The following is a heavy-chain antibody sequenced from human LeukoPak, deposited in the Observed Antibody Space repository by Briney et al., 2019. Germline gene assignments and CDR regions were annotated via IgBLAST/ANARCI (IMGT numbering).Heavy chain of an antibody. Sequence: GGFLRLSCAASGFTFSSYWMHWVRQAPGKGLVWVSRINSDGSSTSYADSVKGRFTISRDNAKNTLYLQMNSLRAEDTAVYYCAREMGSGWYLSEYFQHWGQGTLVTVSS. CDR3: AREMGSGWYLSEYFQH. CDR2: INSDGSST. CDR1: GFTFSSYW. V-gene: IGHV3-74*01. J-gene: IGHJ1*01. D-gene: IGHD6-19*01.